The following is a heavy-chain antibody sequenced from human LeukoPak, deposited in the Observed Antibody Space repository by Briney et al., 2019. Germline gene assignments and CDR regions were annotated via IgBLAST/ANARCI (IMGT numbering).Heavy chain of an antibody. J-gene: IGHJ3*02. CDR1: GYTFTSYA. V-gene: IGHV1-3*01. CDR3: ARGYCSSTSCYAFDI. D-gene: IGHD2-2*01. Sequence: ASVKVSCKASGYTFTSYARHWVRQAPGQRLEWMGWINAGNGNTKYSQKFQGRVTITRDTSASTAYMELSRLRSDDTAVYYCARGYCSSTSCYAFDIWGQGTMVTVSS. CDR2: INAGNGNT.